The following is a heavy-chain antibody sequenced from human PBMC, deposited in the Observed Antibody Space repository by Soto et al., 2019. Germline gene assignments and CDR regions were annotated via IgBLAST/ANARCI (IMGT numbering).Heavy chain of an antibody. CDR2: INHSGST. CDR3: ARGDPYTRYPLTFDY. Sequence: SETLSLTCAVYGGSFSGYYWSWIRQTPGKGLEWIGEINHSGSTNYNPSLKSRVTIALDTSKNQFSLKVSSVTAADTAVYYCARGDPYTRYPLTFDYWGKGTLVTVSS. D-gene: IGHD1-26*01. J-gene: IGHJ4*02. V-gene: IGHV4-34*01. CDR1: GGSFSGYY.